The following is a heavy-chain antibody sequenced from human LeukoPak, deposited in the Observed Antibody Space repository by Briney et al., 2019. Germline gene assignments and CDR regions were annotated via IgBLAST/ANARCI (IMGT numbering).Heavy chain of an antibody. CDR3: ATAYDSSGYYPFDY. CDR2: ISAYNGNT. D-gene: IGHD3-22*01. Sequence: ASVKVSCKASGYTFTSYGISWVRQAPGQGLEWMGWISAYNGNTNYAQKLQGRVTMTTDTSTSTAYIELRSLRSDDTAVYYCATAYDSSGYYPFDYWGQGTLVTVSS. J-gene: IGHJ4*02. V-gene: IGHV1-18*01. CDR1: GYTFTSYG.